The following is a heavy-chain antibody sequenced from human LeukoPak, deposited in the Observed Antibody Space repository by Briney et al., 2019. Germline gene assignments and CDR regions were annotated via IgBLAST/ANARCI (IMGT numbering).Heavy chain of an antibody. J-gene: IGHJ4*02. V-gene: IGHV3-30*03. CDR3: ARDPPGDYGLGF. CDR2: ISYDGSNK. D-gene: IGHD4-17*01. Sequence: GRSLRLSCAASGFNFSSYGMHWVRQAPGKGLEWVAVISYDGSNKYYADSVKGRFTISRDNSNNTLYLQMTRLRVKDTAVYYCARDPPGDYGLGFWGQGTLVTVSS. CDR1: GFNFSSYG.